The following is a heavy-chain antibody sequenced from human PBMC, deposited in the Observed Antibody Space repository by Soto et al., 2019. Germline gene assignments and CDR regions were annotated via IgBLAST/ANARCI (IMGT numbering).Heavy chain of an antibody. V-gene: IGHV1-46*01. CDR1: GYPCSRHH. J-gene: IGHJ6*02. CDR2: IHPSGGNT. CDR3: TRREQYYYGMDV. Sequence: ASMKVSRNASGYPCSRHHRPWVRLGPGQGLEWMEIIHPSGGNTSYAQKFQGRVTMTRDTSTSTGYMELSSLRSEETAVYYCTRREQYYYGMDVWGPVPTLTVTS.